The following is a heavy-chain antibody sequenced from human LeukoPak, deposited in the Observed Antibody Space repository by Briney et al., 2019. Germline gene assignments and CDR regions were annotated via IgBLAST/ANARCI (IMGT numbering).Heavy chain of an antibody. D-gene: IGHD6-19*01. CDR3: ARSAADGAYSGGWFDY. Sequence: PGGSLRLSCAASGFTFSSYAMHWVRQAPGKGLEWVAVISYDGSNKYYADSVKGRFTISRDNSKNTLYLQMNSLRAEDTAVYYCARSAADGAYSGGWFDYWGQGTLVTVSS. CDR1: GFTFSSYA. V-gene: IGHV3-30*04. J-gene: IGHJ4*02. CDR2: ISYDGSNK.